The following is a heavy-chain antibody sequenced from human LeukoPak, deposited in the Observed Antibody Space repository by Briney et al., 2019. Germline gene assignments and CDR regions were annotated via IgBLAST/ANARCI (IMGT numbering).Heavy chain of an antibody. CDR1: GGSISTSSYY. Sequence: PSETLSLTCTVSGGSISTSSYYWSWIRQPPGKGLEWIGYIYYSGSTNYNPSLKSRVTISIDTSKNQFSLKLSSVTAADTAVYYCARYGSGIYYLNYFDYWGQGTLVTVSS. CDR3: ARYGSGIYYLNYFDY. D-gene: IGHD3-10*01. CDR2: IYYSGST. J-gene: IGHJ4*02. V-gene: IGHV4-61*01.